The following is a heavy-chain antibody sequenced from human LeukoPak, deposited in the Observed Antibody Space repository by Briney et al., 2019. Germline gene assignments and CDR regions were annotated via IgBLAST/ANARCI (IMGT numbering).Heavy chain of an antibody. CDR2: IKQDGSEK. D-gene: IGHD2-15*01. V-gene: IGHV3-7*01. J-gene: IGHJ4*02. CDR3: ARDQPEDIVVVVAAGFDY. Sequence: PGGSLRLSCAASGFTFSSYWMSWVRQAPGKGLEWVANIKQDGSEKYYVDSVKGRFTISRDNAKNSLYLQMNSLRAEDTAVYYCARDQPEDIVVVVAAGFDYWGQGTLVTVSS. CDR1: GFTFSSYW.